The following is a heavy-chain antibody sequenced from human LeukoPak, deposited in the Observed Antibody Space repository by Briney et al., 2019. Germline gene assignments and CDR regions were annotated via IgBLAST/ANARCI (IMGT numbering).Heavy chain of an antibody. J-gene: IGHJ5*02. Sequence: PSETLSLTCAVYGGSFSGYYWSWIRQPPGKGLEWIGEINHSGSTNYNPSLKSRVTISVDTSKNQFSLKLSSVTAADTAVYYCARDHCCYAISWFGPWGQGTLVTVSS. CDR1: GGSFSGYY. V-gene: IGHV4-34*01. D-gene: IGHD2-15*01. CDR3: ARDHCCYAISWFGP. CDR2: INHSGST.